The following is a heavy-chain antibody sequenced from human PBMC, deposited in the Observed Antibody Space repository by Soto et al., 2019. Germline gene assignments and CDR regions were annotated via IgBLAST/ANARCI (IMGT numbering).Heavy chain of an antibody. Sequence: QVHLQESGPGLVKPSETLSLTCTVSGGSISSYYWSWIRQPPGKGLEWIGYISDSGITNYSPSLNSRVTRAVDTSKNPVSLKLSSVTAADTAIYYLASSCLKYEECGRASHSFDYWGQGTLVNVSS. J-gene: IGHJ4*02. CDR2: ISDSGIT. V-gene: IGHV4-59*08. D-gene: IGHD3-3*01. CDR1: GGSISSYY. CDR3: ASSCLKYEECGRASHSFDY.